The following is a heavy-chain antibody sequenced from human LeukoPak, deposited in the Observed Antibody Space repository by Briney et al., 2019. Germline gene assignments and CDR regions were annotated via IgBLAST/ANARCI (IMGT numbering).Heavy chain of an antibody. V-gene: IGHV3-48*04. CDR1: GFTFSNYR. CDR3: ARDVSVNKVTTPFDH. D-gene: IGHD1/OR15-1a*01. J-gene: IGHJ4*02. Sequence: GGSLRLSCEASGFTFSNYRVHWVRQAPGKGLEWISYINLDPNTIYYADSVKGRFTISRDNAKQSLYLQMNSLRVEDTAIYYCARDVSVNKVTTPFDHWGQGTLVTVAS. CDR2: INLDPNTI.